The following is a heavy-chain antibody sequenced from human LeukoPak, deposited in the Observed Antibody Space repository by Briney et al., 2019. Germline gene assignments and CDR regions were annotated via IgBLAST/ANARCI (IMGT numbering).Heavy chain of an antibody. D-gene: IGHD3-10*01. V-gene: IGHV1-24*01. J-gene: IGHJ4*02. CDR1: GYTLTKLS. CDR2: FDPEDGET. CDR3: ARHMEGTGYFDY. Sequence: ASVKVSCKVSGYTLTKLSMHWVRQAPGKGLEWMGGFDPEDGETIYAQKFQGRVTMTRDTSISTAYMELSSLRSDDTAVYYCARHMEGTGYFDYWGQGTLVTVSS.